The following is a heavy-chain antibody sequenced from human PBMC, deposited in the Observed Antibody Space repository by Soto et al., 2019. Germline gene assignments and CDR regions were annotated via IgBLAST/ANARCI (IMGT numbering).Heavy chain of an antibody. CDR3: GRGGIVPMGGGYYYGMDV. V-gene: IGHV3-11*01. D-gene: IGHD2-8*01. Sequence: GGSLRLSCAASGFTFSDYYMSWIRQAPGKGLEWVSYISSSGSTIYYADSVKGRFTISRDNAKNSLYPQMNSLRPEDTAVYYFGRGGIVPMGGGYYYGMDVWGQGTTVTVSS. J-gene: IGHJ6*02. CDR2: ISSSGSTI. CDR1: GFTFSDYY.